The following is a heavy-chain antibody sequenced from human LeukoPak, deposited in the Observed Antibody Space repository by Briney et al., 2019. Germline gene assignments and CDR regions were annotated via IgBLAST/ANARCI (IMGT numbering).Heavy chain of an antibody. CDR2: ISGRGGST. J-gene: IGHJ4*02. CDR1: GFTFSSYA. CDR3: AKGPRTVRFGDRHKGIFDY. Sequence: GGSLRLSCAASGFTFSSYAMSWVRQAPGKGLEWVSAISGRGGSTYYADSVKGRFTISRDNSKNTLYLQMNSLKPEDTAVYYCAKGPRTVRFGDRHKGIFDYWGQGTLVTVSS. V-gene: IGHV3-23*01. D-gene: IGHD3-10*01.